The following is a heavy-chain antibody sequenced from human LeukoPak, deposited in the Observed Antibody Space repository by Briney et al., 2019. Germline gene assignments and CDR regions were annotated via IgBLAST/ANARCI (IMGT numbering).Heavy chain of an antibody. J-gene: IGHJ4*02. V-gene: IGHV3-74*01. Sequence: PGGSLRLSCEASGFNLSSYWMHWVRQAPGKGLVWVSRINSDGSSTSYADSVKGRFTISRDNAKNTLYPQMNSLRAEDTAVYYCASLYSSGWYYLDYWGQGTLVTVSS. CDR2: INSDGSST. CDR1: GFNLSSYW. CDR3: ASLYSSGWYYLDY. D-gene: IGHD6-19*01.